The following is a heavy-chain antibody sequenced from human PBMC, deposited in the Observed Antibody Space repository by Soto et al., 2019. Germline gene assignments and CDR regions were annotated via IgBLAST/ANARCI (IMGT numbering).Heavy chain of an antibody. Sequence: GGSLRLSCAASGFTFNIYGMHWVRQAPDKGLEWVALISYDGSNQYYADSVKGRFTISRDNSKNTLFLQLNSLRADDTAVYYCAKDQASGQGSFDSWGQGTLVTVSS. CDR2: ISYDGSNQ. J-gene: IGHJ4*02. V-gene: IGHV3-30*18. CDR1: GFTFNIYG. CDR3: AKDQASGQGSFDS.